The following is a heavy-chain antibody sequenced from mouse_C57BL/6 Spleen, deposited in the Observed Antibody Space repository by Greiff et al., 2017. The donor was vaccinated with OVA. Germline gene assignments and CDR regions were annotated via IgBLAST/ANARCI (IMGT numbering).Heavy chain of an antibody. CDR3: ARGDGYYTFAY. J-gene: IGHJ3*01. D-gene: IGHD2-3*01. CDR1: GYTFTDYY. V-gene: IGHV1-19*01. Sequence: EVQLQQSGPVLVKPGASVKMSCKASGYTFTDYYMNWVKQSHGKSLEWIGVINPYNGGTSYNQKFKGKATLTVDKSSSTAYMELNSLTSEDSAVYYCARGDGYYTFAYWGQGTLVTVSA. CDR2: INPYNGGT.